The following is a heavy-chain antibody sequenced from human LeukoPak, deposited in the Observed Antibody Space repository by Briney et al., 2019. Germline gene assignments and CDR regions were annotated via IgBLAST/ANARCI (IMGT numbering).Heavy chain of an antibody. CDR3: ARANHYDILTGYLYYYYGMDV. D-gene: IGHD3-9*01. Sequence: ASVKVSCKASGYTFTIYDINWVRQAPGQGLEWMGWMNPNSGNTGYAQKFQGRVTMTRNTSISTAYMELSSLRSEDTAVYYCARANHYDILTGYLYYYYGMDVWGQGTTVTVSS. CDR1: GYTFTIYD. CDR2: MNPNSGNT. V-gene: IGHV1-8*01. J-gene: IGHJ6*02.